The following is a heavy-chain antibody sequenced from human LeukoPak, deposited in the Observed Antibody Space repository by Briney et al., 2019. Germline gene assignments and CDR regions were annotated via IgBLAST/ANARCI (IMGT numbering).Heavy chain of an antibody. CDR2: IYYSGST. V-gene: IGHV4-59*12. CDR1: GGSISSYY. J-gene: IGHJ6*02. Sequence: SETLSLTWTVSGGSISSYYWSWIRQPPGKGLEWIGYIYYSGSTNYNPSLKSRVTISVDTSKNQFSLKLSSVTAADTAVYYCARVISYYYGMDVWGQGTTVTVSS. D-gene: IGHD3-16*02. CDR3: ARVISYYYGMDV.